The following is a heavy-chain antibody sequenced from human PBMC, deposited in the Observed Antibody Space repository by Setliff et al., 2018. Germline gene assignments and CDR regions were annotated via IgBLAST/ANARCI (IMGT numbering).Heavy chain of an antibody. CDR2: TIPIFGST. D-gene: IGHD2-15*01. Sequence: SVKVSCKASGGTFSSYGISWVRQAPGQGLEWMGGTIPIFGSTNYAQKFQDRVTIITDESTTTAYLELSSLRSEDTAVYYCARVRDCSGGICHRGFHHYMDVWGKGTTVTVS. CDR1: GGTFSSYG. V-gene: IGHV1-69*05. J-gene: IGHJ6*03. CDR3: ARVRDCSGGICHRGFHHYMDV.